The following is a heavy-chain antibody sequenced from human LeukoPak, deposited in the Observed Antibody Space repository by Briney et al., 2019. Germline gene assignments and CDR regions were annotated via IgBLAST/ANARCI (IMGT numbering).Heavy chain of an antibody. CDR1: GDTFSSCT. V-gene: IGHV1-69*13. CDR3: ARDKLRYYDRSGSYYFDY. CDR2: LIPIFGTA. Sequence: SVKVSCKASGDTFSSCTISWVRQAPGQGLEWMGGLIPIFGTANYAQKFQGRVTITADESTSTAYMELSSLRSEDTAVYYCARDKLRYYDRSGSYYFDYWGQGTLVTVSS. J-gene: IGHJ4*02. D-gene: IGHD3-22*01.